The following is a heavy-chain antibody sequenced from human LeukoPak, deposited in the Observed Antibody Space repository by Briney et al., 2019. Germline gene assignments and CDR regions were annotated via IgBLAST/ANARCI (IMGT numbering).Heavy chain of an antibody. CDR2: IKQDGSGK. Sequence: GGSLRLSCAASGFTFSSYWMSWVRQAPGKGLEWVANIKQDGSGKYYVDSVKGRFTISRDNAKNSLYLQMNSLRAEDTAVYYCARDGLPDTVIMLYYYYGMDVWGQGTTVTVSS. V-gene: IGHV3-7*01. J-gene: IGHJ6*02. CDR1: GFTFSSYW. D-gene: IGHD4-11*01. CDR3: ARDGLPDTVIMLYYYYGMDV.